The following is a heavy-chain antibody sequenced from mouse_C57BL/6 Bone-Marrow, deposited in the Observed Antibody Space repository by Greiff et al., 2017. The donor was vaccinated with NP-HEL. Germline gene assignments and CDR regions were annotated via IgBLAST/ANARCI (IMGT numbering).Heavy chain of an antibody. Sequence: QVQLQQPGAELVKPGASVKLSCKASGYTFTSYWMHWVKQRPGQGLEWIGMIHPNSGSTNYNEKFKSKATLTVDKSSSTAYMQLSSLTSEDSAVYYCARWGGYDLYYYAMDYWGQGTSVTVSS. CDR3: ARWGGYDLYYYAMDY. J-gene: IGHJ4*01. CDR2: IHPNSGST. CDR1: GYTFTSYW. D-gene: IGHD2-2*01. V-gene: IGHV1-64*01.